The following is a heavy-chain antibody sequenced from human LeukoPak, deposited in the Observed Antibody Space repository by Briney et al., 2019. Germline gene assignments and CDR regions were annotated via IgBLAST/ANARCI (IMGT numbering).Heavy chain of an antibody. J-gene: IGHJ4*02. Sequence: GGSLRLSRAASGFAFSAYEMNWVRQAPGQGLEWVSYIGGSDTTTYYADSVKGRFTISRDNARNSLYLQMNSLRAEDTALYYCTTLGYHLDSWGQGTLVTVSS. CDR2: IGGSDTTT. CDR3: TTLGYHLDS. V-gene: IGHV3-48*03. CDR1: GFAFSAYE. D-gene: IGHD3-22*01.